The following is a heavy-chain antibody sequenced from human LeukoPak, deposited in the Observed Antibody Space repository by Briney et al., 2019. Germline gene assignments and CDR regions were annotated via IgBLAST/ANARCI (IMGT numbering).Heavy chain of an antibody. Sequence: GGSLRLSCAASGFTFSSYTMSWVRQAPGKGLEWVSAISGSGGSTYYADSVKGRFIISRDNAKNSLYLQMNSLRAEDTAVYYCASLWNDGPLGYYDMDVWGKGTTVTVSS. CDR1: GFTFSSYT. CDR3: ASLWNDGPLGYYDMDV. V-gene: IGHV3-23*01. J-gene: IGHJ6*03. CDR2: ISGSGGST. D-gene: IGHD1-1*01.